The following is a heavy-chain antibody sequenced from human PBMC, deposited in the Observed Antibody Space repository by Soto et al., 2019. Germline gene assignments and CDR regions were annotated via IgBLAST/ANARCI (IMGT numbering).Heavy chain of an antibody. D-gene: IGHD5-18*01. CDR2: RYYNGNT. CDR1: GGSISSNTYY. Sequence: SETLSLTCTVSGGSISSNTYYWTWIRQPPGKGLEWIGSRYYNGNTYYNSSLKSRVSISVDTSKNHFSLSLSSVTAADTAVYYCARGRGYSYGLDPWGQGTLVTVSS. V-gene: IGHV4-39*02. CDR3: ARGRGYSYGLDP. J-gene: IGHJ5*02.